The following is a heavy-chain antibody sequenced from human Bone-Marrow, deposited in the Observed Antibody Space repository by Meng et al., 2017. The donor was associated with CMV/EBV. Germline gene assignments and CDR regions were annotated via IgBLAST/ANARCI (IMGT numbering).Heavy chain of an antibody. CDR2: IKQGGGEK. D-gene: IGHD2-15*01. J-gene: IGHJ6*01. V-gene: IGHV3-7*01. CDR1: GFTFSDYY. Sequence: GESLKISCAASGFTFSDYYMSWIRQAPGRGLEWVANIKQGGGEKNYVDSVKGRFTISRDNAKNSLYLQMDSLRAEDTAVYYCATYLGHCESGACQPQYYGMDVWGQGTTVTGSS. CDR3: ATYLGHCESGACQPQYYGMDV.